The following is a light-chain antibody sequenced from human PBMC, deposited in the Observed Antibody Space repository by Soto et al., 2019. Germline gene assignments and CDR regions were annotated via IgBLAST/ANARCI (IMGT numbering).Light chain of an antibody. J-gene: IGKJ2*01. CDR3: QQHYSASYT. Sequence: DIVMTQSPDSLAVSLGERATINCKSSQSVLSSSNNKNYLAWYQHKPGQPPKLLIFWASTRESGVPDRLSGSGSGTDFTLTISSLQADDVAVYCCQQHYSASYTFGQGTKLEIK. V-gene: IGKV4-1*01. CDR2: WAS. CDR1: QSVLSSSNNKNY.